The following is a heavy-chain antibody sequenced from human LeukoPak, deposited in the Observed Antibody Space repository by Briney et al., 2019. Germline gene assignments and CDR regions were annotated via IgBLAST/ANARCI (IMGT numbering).Heavy chain of an antibody. CDR1: GVSISSGYYF. CDR2: SFYSGTT. J-gene: IGHJ1*01. V-gene: IGHV4-30-4*01. Sequence: PSETLSLTGTVSGVSISSGYYFWTWVRQPPGKGLEWVGYSFYSGTTYYNPSLESRVAISVDTSQNQFSLKVTSVTAADTAVYYCARGGRYCSGGNCYSAEYFQHWGQGTLVTVSS. CDR3: ARGGRYCSGGNCYSAEYFQH. D-gene: IGHD2-15*01.